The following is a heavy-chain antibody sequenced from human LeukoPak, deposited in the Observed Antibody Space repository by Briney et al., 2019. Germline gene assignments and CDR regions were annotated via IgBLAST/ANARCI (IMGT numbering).Heavy chain of an antibody. V-gene: IGHV3-21*01. CDR3: ASTTGYSSGWYDFDY. D-gene: IGHD6-19*01. CDR1: GFTVSSNY. J-gene: IGHJ4*02. CDR2: ISSSSSYI. Sequence: GGSLRLSCAASGFTVSSNYMSWVRQAPGKGLEWVSSISSSSSYIYYADSVKGRFTISRDNAKNSLYLQMNSLRAEDTAVYYCASTTGYSSGWYDFDYWGQGTLVTVSS.